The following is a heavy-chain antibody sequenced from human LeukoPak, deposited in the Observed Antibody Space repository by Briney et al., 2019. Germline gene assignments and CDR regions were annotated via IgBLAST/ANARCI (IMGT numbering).Heavy chain of an antibody. V-gene: IGHV4-59*01. J-gene: IGHJ6*03. CDR1: GGSISSYY. Sequence: SETLSLTCTVSGGSISSYYWSWIRQPPGKGLEWIGYIYYSGSTNYNPSLKSRVTISVDTSKNQFSLKLSSVTAADTAVYYCARELMTPHYYYMDVWGKGTTVTVSS. D-gene: IGHD2-15*01. CDR3: ARELMTPHYYYMDV. CDR2: IYYSGST.